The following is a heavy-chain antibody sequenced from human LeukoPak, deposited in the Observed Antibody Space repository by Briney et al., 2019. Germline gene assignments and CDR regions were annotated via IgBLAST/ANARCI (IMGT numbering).Heavy chain of an antibody. CDR3: AKDASHRRVYYYYMDV. CDR1: GLTFSNYW. J-gene: IGHJ6*03. V-gene: IGHV3-7*03. CDR2: IKQDGSEK. Sequence: GGSLRLSCAASGLTFSNYWMSWVRQTPGKGLEWVANIKQDGSEKYYVDSVKGRFTISRDNAKNSLYLQMNSLRAEDTALYYCAKDASHRRVYYYYMDVWGKGTTVTISS. D-gene: IGHD5-24*01.